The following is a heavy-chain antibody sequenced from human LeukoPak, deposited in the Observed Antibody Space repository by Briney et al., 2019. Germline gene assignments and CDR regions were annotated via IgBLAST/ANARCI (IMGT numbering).Heavy chain of an antibody. V-gene: IGHV1-2*02. J-gene: IGHJ5*02. CDR3: TRGPNCSASDWFDP. CDR2: INPNSDDT. D-gene: IGHD2-21*01. Sequence: ASVKVPCKASGYTFTNYYMLWVRQAPGQGLEWMGWINPNSDDTKYARKFQGRVTMTRDTSISTAYMELTRLRSDDTAVYYCTRGPNCSASDWFDPWGQGTLVTVSS. CDR1: GYTFTNYY.